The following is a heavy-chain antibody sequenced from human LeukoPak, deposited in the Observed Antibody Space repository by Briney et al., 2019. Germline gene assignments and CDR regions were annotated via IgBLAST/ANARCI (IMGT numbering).Heavy chain of an antibody. CDR2: ISYDGRNK. V-gene: IGHV3-30*18. Sequence: GGSLRLSCAASGFTFSSYGMHWVREAPGKGLEWVAVISYDGRNKYYADSVKGRFTFSRDNSKNTLYRQSNSLRAEDTAVYYCAKLTPGPDYWGQGTLVTVSS. CDR1: GFTFSSYG. CDR3: AKLTPGPDY. J-gene: IGHJ4*02. D-gene: IGHD4-23*01.